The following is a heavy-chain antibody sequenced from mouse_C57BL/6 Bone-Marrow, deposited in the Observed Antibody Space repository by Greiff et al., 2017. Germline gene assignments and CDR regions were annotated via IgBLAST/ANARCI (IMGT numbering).Heavy chain of an antibody. D-gene: IGHD3-1*01. CDR1: GYTFTDYE. J-gene: IGHJ3*01. CDR3: TRFGRAY. CDR2: IDPETGGT. Sequence: QVQLKESGAELVRPGASVTLSCKASGYTFTDYEMHWVKQTPVHGLEWIGAIDPETGGTAYNQKFKGKAILAADKSSSTAYMELRSLTSEDSAVYYCTRFGRAYWGHGTLVTVSA. V-gene: IGHV1-15*01.